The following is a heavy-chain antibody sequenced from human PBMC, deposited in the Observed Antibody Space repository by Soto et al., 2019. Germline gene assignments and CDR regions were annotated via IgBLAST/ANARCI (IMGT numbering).Heavy chain of an antibody. CDR3: AKSLDINWKNWFDP. D-gene: IGHD1-1*01. Sequence: QLLESGGGLAQPGGSLTLSCAASGFTFSTSAMNWVRQAPGKGLEWVSLISDSGGRTHDADSVKGRFTISRDNSKNTLYLQMNSLRAEDTAVYYCAKSLDINWKNWFDPWGQGTLVTVSS. CDR1: GFTFSTSA. J-gene: IGHJ5*02. CDR2: ISDSGGRT. V-gene: IGHV3-23*01.